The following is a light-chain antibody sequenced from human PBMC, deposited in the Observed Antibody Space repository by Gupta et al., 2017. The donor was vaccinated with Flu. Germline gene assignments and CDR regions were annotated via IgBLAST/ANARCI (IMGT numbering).Light chain of an antibody. Sequence: QSVLTQPPSVSGAPTPRVTILCTGSSSNIGAGYDVHWYHFLPHKANQLLSQFNTKRPSGVPDRVACCNSGDSTALDLPGLEGEEDAAYYWYYYDSTSRGFVGFGGGTKLTVL. CDR1: SSNIGAGYD. J-gene: IGLJ2*01. CDR2: FNT. CDR3: YYYDSTSRGFVG. V-gene: IGLV1-40*01.